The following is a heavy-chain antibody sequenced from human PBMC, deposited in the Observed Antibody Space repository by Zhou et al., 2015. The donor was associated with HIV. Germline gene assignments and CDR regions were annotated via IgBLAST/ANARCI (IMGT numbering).Heavy chain of an antibody. CDR3: ARGRRYPMVSRVRLRTYRTYMDV. J-gene: IGHJ6*03. Sequence: QVQLVQSGAEVKKPGSSVKVSCKASGGTFSSYAISWVRQAPGQGLEWMGGIIPIFGTANYAQKFQGRVTITADESTSTAYMELSSLRSEDTAVYYCARGRRYPMVSRVRLRTYRTYMDVWGKGPRSPSP. V-gene: IGHV1-69*01. CDR2: IIPIFGTA. CDR1: GGTFSSYA. D-gene: IGHD3-10*01.